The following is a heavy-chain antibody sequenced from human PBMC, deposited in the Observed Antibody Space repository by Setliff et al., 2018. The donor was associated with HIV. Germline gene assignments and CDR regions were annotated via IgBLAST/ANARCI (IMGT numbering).Heavy chain of an antibody. CDR3: ARVVVERATIFDF. J-gene: IGHJ4*02. D-gene: IGHD5-12*01. V-gene: IGHV4-61*02. CDR2: AYISESS. Sequence: SETLSLTCNVPGGLISSGSYYWSWVRQPAGKGLEWIGRAYISESSHYNPSLKSRVTISVDTSKDQFSLKPNSVTAADTAVFYCARVVVERATIFDFWGPGTLVTVSS. CDR1: GGLISSGSYY.